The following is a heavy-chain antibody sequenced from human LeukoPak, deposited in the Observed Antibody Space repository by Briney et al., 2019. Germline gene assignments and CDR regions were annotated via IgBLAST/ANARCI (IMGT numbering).Heavy chain of an antibody. Sequence: SETLSLTCPVDGGSISSGGYDWSWTRQPPVKGLDWFGYIYHSGSIYYNPSLKSRVTISVDRSKNPFSLKLSSVTAADTAVYYCARDPGIAAAGSPDYWGQGTLVTVSS. CDR1: GGSISSGGYD. V-gene: IGHV4-30-2*01. D-gene: IGHD6-13*01. CDR3: ARDPGIAAAGSPDY. CDR2: IYHSGSI. J-gene: IGHJ4*02.